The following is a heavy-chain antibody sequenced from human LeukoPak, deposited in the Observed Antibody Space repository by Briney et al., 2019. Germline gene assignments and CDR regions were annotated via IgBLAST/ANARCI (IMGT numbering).Heavy chain of an antibody. Sequence: ASVKVSCKASGYTFTGYYMHWVRQAPGQGLEWMGWINPNSGGTNCAQKFQGRVTMTRDTSISTAYMELSRLRSDDTAVYYCANQKYGSGSYYNSYLYNWFDPWGQGTLVTVSS. J-gene: IGHJ5*02. D-gene: IGHD3-10*01. CDR3: ANQKYGSGSYYNSYLYNWFDP. V-gene: IGHV1-2*02. CDR1: GYTFTGYY. CDR2: INPNSGGT.